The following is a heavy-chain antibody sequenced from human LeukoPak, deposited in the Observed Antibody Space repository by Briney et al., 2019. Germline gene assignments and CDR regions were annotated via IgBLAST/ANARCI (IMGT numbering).Heavy chain of an antibody. CDR2: IIPILGIA. CDR3: ARDPHCSSTSCYTRGDDWFDP. CDR1: GGTFSSYT. V-gene: IGHV1-69*04. D-gene: IGHD2-2*02. J-gene: IGHJ5*02. Sequence: ASVKVSCKASGGTFSSYTISWVRQAPGQGLEWMGRIIPILGIANYAQKFQGRVTITADKSTSTAYMELSSLRSEDTAVYYCARDPHCSSTSCYTRGDDWFDPWGQGTLVTVS.